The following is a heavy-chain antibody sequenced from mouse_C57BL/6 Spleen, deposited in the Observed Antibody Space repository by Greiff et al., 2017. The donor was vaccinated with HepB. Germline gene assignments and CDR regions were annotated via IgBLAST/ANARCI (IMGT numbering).Heavy chain of an antibody. D-gene: IGHD1-1*01. J-gene: IGHJ2*01. CDR1: GYTFTDYE. Sequence: QVQLQQSGAELVRPGASVTLSCKASGYTFTDYEMHWVKQTPVHGLEWIGAIDPETGGTAYNQKFKGKAILTADKSSSTAYMELRSLTSEDSAVYYCTRNSIITTVVFDYWGQGTTLTVSS. CDR3: TRNSIITTVVFDY. CDR2: IDPETGGT. V-gene: IGHV1-15*01.